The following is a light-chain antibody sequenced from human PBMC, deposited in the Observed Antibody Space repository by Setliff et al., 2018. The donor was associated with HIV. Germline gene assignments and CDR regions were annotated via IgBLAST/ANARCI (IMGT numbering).Light chain of an antibody. CDR3: GSYAGSKSYV. CDR1: SSDVGVYNY. V-gene: IGLV2-8*01. J-gene: IGLJ1*01. CDR2: EVT. Sequence: ALAQPPSASGSPGQSVTISCTGASSDVGVYNYVSWFQQHPGKAPKLTIYEVTKRPSGVPDRFSGSKSGNTASLTVSGLQAEDEADYYCGSYAGSKSYVFGTGTKV.